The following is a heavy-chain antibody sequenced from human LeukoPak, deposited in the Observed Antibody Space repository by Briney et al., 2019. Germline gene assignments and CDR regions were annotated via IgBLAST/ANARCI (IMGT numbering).Heavy chain of an antibody. CDR3: ARDQEGYCSSTSCSLSYYFDY. CDR2: INTNTGNP. CDR1: GYTFTSYA. J-gene: IGHJ4*02. Sequence: ASVKVSCKASGYTFTSYAMNWVRQAPGQGLEWMGWINTNTGNPTYAQGLTGRFVFSLDTSVSTAYLQICSLKAEGTAVYYCARDQEGYCSSTSCSLSYYFDYWGQGTLVTVSS. V-gene: IGHV7-4-1*01. D-gene: IGHD2-2*01.